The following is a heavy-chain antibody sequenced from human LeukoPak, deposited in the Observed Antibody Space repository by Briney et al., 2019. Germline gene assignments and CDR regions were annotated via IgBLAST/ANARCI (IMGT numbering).Heavy chain of an antibody. D-gene: IGHD3-10*01. CDR1: GGSFSGYY. CDR3: AGSYYYGSGSYYGLVYFDY. J-gene: IGHJ4*02. CDR2: IYYSGST. V-gene: IGHV4-59*01. Sequence: SETLSLTCAVYGGSFSGYYWSWIRQPPGKGLEWIGYIYYSGSTNYNPSLKSRVTISVDTSKNQFSLKLSSVTAADTAVYYCAGSYYYGSGSYYGLVYFDYWGQGTLVTVSS.